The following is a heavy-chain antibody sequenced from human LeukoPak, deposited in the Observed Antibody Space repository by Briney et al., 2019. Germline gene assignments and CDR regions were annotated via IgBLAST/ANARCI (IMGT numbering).Heavy chain of an antibody. CDR2: IRSKANSYAT. CDR1: GFTFSGSA. V-gene: IGHV3-73*01. CDR3: TKRETDHYYYMDV. Sequence: PGGSLRLSCAASGFTFSGSAMHWVRQASGKGLEWVGRIRSKANSYATAYAASVKGRFTISRDDSENTAYLQMNSLKTEDTAVYYCTKRETDHYYYMDVWGKGTTVTVSS. D-gene: IGHD5-24*01. J-gene: IGHJ6*03.